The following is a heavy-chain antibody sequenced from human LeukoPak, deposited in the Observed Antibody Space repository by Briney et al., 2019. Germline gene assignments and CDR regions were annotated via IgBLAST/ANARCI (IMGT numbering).Heavy chain of an antibody. V-gene: IGHV4-59*08. J-gene: IGHJ3*02. D-gene: IGHD3-9*01. CDR2: IYYSGST. CDR3: ARQQYYDILTGWKHAFDI. CDR1: GGSISSYY. Sequence: PSETLSLTCTVSGGSISSYYWSWTRQPPGKGLEWIGYIYYSGSTNYNPSLKSRVTISVDTSKNQFSLKLSSVTAADTAVYYCARQQYYDILTGWKHAFDIWGQGTMDTVSS.